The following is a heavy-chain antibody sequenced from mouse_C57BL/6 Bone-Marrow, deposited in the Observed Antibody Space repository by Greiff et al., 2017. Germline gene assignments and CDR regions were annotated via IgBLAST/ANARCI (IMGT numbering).Heavy chain of an antibody. V-gene: IGHV1-66*01. D-gene: IGHD2-1*01. Sequence: QVQLKESGPELVKPGASVKISCKASGYSFTSYYIHWVKQRPGQGLEWIGWIYPGSGNTKYNEKFKGKATLTADTSSSTAYMQLSSLTSEDSAVYYCAIYYGNPFAYWGQGTLVTVSA. J-gene: IGHJ3*01. CDR1: GYSFTSYY. CDR2: IYPGSGNT. CDR3: AIYYGNPFAY.